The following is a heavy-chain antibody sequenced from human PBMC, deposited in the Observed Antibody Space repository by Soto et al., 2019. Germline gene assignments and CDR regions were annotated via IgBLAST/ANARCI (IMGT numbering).Heavy chain of an antibody. CDR2: IYPGDSDT. Sequence: GESLKISCKGSGYSFNSYWIGWVRQMPGRGLECMGIIYPGDSDTRYSPSFQGQVTISADKSISTAYLQWSSLKASDTAMYYCARRPVTGQLGIDYWGQGTLVTVSS. V-gene: IGHV5-51*01. J-gene: IGHJ4*02. CDR1: GYSFNSYW. CDR3: ARRPVTGQLGIDY. D-gene: IGHD6-6*01.